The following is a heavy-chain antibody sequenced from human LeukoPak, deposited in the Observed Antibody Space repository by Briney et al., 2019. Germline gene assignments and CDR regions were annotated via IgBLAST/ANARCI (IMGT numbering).Heavy chain of an antibody. CDR2: VGNDEKTI. D-gene: IGHD1-26*01. Sequence: GGSLRLSCVAPGFTFTGHSMHWVRQAPGKGLEWVAVVGNDEKTIFYADSLKGRFTVSRDNSKNTVYLQMISLRDEDTAVYYCAREKQLGGTPFDYWGQGSLVTVSS. CDR3: AREKQLGGTPFDY. CDR1: GFTFTGHS. J-gene: IGHJ4*02. V-gene: IGHV3-30*04.